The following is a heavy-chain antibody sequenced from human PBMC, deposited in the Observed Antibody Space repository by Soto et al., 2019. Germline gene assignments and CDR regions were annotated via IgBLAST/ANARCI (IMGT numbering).Heavy chain of an antibody. J-gene: IGHJ6*02. CDR2: IYPGDSDT. CDR3: ARQKWLVDYYYYGMDV. CDR1: GYSFTSYW. D-gene: IGHD6-19*01. V-gene: IGHV5-51*01. Sequence: PGESLKISCTGSGYSFTSYWIGWVRQIPGKGLEWMGIIYPGDSDTRYSPSFQGQVTISADKSISTAYLQWSSLKASDTAMYYCARQKWLVDYYYYGMDVWGQGTTVTVSS.